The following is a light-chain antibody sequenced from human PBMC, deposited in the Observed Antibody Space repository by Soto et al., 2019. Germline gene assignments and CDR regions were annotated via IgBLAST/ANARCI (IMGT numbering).Light chain of an antibody. V-gene: IGKV3-20*01. CDR3: QQYGSSPFT. CDR2: GAS. CDR1: QSVSSSY. J-gene: IGKJ3*01. Sequence: EIVLTQSPGTLSLSPGERATLSCRPSQSVSSSYLAWYQQKPGQAPRLLIYGASSRATGIPDRFSGSGSGTDFTLTISRLEPEDFAVYYCQQYGSSPFTFGPGTKVDI.